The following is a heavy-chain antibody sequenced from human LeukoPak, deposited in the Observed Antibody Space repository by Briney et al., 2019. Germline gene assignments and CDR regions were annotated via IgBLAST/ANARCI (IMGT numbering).Heavy chain of an antibody. CDR1: GGSISNYY. Sequence: SETLSLTCTVSGGSISNYYWSWIRQPPGKGLEWIGHISYSGSTKYNPSLQSRVTMSVDTSKNQFSLKLTSVTAADTAVYYCARETGTSNMDVWGQGTTVTVSS. CDR3: ARETGTSNMDV. V-gene: IGHV4-59*12. D-gene: IGHD1-7*01. J-gene: IGHJ6*02. CDR2: ISYSGST.